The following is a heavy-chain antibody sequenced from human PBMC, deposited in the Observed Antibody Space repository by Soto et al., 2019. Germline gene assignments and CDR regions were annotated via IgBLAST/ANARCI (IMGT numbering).Heavy chain of an antibody. V-gene: IGHV1-69*13. CDR1: GGTFSSYA. J-gene: IGHJ6*02. CDR2: IIPIFGTA. CDR3: ARGYXTMVRGVTRYYYYGMDV. D-gene: IGHD3-10*01. Sequence: SVKVSCKASGGTFSSYAISWVRQAPGQGLEWMGGIIPIFGTANYAQKFQGRVTITADESTSTAYMELSSLRSEDTAVYYCARGYXTMVRGVTRYYYYGMDVWGQGTTVTVSS.